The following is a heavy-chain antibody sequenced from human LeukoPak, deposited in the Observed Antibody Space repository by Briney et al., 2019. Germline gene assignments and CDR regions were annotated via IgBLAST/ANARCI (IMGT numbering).Heavy chain of an antibody. CDR1: GFTLSNYW. D-gene: IGHD3-10*01. CDR2: INAEGSSA. CDR3: ARDYGRSRDYGMDV. Sequence: GGSLRLSCAASGFTLSNYWMHWVRQAPGKGLVLVSRINAEGSSASYADSVKGRFTISRDNAKNTLYLQMNSLRAEDTAMYYCARDYGRSRDYGMDVWGQGTAVTVSS. V-gene: IGHV3-74*01. J-gene: IGHJ6*02.